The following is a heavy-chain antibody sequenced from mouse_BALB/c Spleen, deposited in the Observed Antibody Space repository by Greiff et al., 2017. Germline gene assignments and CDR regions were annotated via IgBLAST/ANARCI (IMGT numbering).Heavy chain of an antibody. J-gene: IGHJ4*01. V-gene: IGHV1S41*01. CDR2: IAPGSGST. CDR1: GYTFTSYW. D-gene: IGHD1-2*01. CDR3: ASFHYFGYDAMDY. Sequence: DLVKPGASVKLSCKASGYTFTSYWINWIKQRPGQGLEWIGRIAPGSGSTYYNEMFKGKATLTVDTSSSIAYIQLSSLSSEDSAVYFCASFHYFGYDAMDYWGQGTSVTVSS.